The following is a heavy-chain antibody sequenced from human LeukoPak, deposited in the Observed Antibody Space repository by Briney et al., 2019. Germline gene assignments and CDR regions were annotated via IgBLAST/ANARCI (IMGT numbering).Heavy chain of an antibody. CDR3: ARDLYRIVVVPHYFDY. CDR2: IKQDGSEK. J-gene: IGHJ4*02. D-gene: IGHD3-22*01. Sequence: PGGSLRLSCAASEFTFNSYWMSWVRQAPGKGLEWVGNIKQDGSEKYYVDSLKGRFTISRDNAKNSLYLQMNSMRAEDTAMYYCARDLYRIVVVPHYFDYWGQGTLVTVSS. V-gene: IGHV3-7*01. CDR1: EFTFNSYW.